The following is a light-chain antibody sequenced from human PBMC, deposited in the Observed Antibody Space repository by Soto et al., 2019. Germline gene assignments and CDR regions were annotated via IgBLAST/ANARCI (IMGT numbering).Light chain of an antibody. Sequence: EIAMTQSPATMSLSPGERDALSCRASQSINSELAWYQQKPGQPPRRLIYGASTRATGVPARFTGSESGSEFTLTISGLQSEDFAVYYCQHGHNWPLTFGQGTRLEI. J-gene: IGKJ2*01. CDR1: QSINSE. CDR3: QHGHNWPLT. V-gene: IGKV3-15*01. CDR2: GAS.